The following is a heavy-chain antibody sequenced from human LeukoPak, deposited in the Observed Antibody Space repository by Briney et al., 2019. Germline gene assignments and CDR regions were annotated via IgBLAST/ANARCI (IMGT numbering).Heavy chain of an antibody. CDR1: GVTVSTNY. D-gene: IGHD1-26*01. Sequence: GGSLRLSCAASGVTVSTNYMNWVRQVPGKGLEWVSIIYSGGSTHYADSVKGRFTVSRDSAKNSLYLQMNSLRAEDTAVYYCAKDGGSLTYYFDYWGQGTLVTVSS. CDR3: AKDGGSLTYYFDY. CDR2: IYSGGST. V-gene: IGHV3-53*01. J-gene: IGHJ4*02.